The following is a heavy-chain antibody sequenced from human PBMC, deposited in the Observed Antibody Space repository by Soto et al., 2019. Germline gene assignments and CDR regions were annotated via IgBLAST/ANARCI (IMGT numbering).Heavy chain of an antibody. Sequence: QVQLVQSGAEVKKPGSSVKVSCKASGGTFSSYAISWVRQAPGQGLEWMGGIIPIFGTANYAQKFQGRVTITADESTSTAYMELSSLRSEDTAVYYCARGTPRLHTPPYYYYGMDVWGQGTTVTVSS. CDR3: ARGTPRLHTPPYYYYGMDV. V-gene: IGHV1-69*12. CDR1: GGTFSSYA. CDR2: IIPIFGTA. D-gene: IGHD4-4*01. J-gene: IGHJ6*02.